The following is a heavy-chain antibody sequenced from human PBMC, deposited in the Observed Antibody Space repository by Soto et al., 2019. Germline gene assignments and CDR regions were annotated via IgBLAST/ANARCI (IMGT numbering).Heavy chain of an antibody. J-gene: IGHJ3*02. CDR2: IYWDDDK. D-gene: IGHD3-22*01. V-gene: IGHV2-5*02. CDR1: GFSLTTDGVG. CDR3: AREVGSGYYDDAFHI. Sequence: QVTLKESGPTLVKPTQTLTLTCTFSGFSLTTDGVGVGWSRQPPGKALEWLALIYWDDDKRYSPSLSSRLTISKDTSKNQVVLIMTNMDPGDTATYYCAREVGSGYYDDAFHIWGQGTLVTGSS.